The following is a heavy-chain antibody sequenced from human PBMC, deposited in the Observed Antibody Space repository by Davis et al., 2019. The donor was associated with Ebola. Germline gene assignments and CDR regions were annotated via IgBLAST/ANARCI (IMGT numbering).Heavy chain of an antibody. CDR1: GYTFTTYG. V-gene: IGHV1-3*04. D-gene: IGHD1-26*01. J-gene: IGHJ4*02. Sequence: ASVKVSCKASGYTFTTYGVHWVRQAPGQALEWLGWINTGNGVTVYSQSLEGRLTLSGDTFANTAYMELSGLRSEDTAVYYYVRERVGTGNVDLWGQGTLVSVPS. CDR3: VRERVGTGNVDL. CDR2: INTGNGVT.